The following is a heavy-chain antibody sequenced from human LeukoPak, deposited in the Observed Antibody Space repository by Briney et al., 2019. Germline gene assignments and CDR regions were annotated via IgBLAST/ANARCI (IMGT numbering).Heavy chain of an antibody. CDR3: ARDSPDYYDSSGFDY. CDR1: GYTFTSYG. V-gene: IGHV1-18*01. Sequence: ASVNVSFKASGYTFTSYGISWVRQAPGQGLEWMGWISAYNGNTNYAQKLQGRVTMTTDTSTSTAYMELRSLRSDDTAVYYCARDSPDYYDSSGFDYWGQGTLVTVSS. D-gene: IGHD3-22*01. CDR2: ISAYNGNT. J-gene: IGHJ4*02.